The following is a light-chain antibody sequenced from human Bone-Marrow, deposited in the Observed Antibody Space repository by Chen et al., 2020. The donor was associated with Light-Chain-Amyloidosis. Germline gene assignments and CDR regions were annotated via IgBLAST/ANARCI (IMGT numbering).Light chain of an antibody. CDR2: EVT. CDR3: SSYTITNTLV. Sequence: QSALTQPASVSGSPGQSITISCTGTSSDVGGDNHVSWYHQHPDKAPKLMIYEVTNRPSWVTDRFSCSKSDNTASLTISWLQTEDEADYFCSSYTITNTLVFGSGTRVTVL. V-gene: IGLV2-14*01. CDR1: SSDVGGDNH. J-gene: IGLJ1*01.